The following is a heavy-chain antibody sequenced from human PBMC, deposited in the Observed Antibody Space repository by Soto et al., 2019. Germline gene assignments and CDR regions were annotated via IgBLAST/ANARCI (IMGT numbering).Heavy chain of an antibody. CDR1: GGSISSSSYY. D-gene: IGHD6-19*01. J-gene: IGHJ4*02. Sequence: QLQLQESGPGLVKPSETLSLTCTVSGGSISSSSYYWGWIRQPPGKGLEWIGSIYYSGSTYYNPSLKSRVTLSVDTSKNQFSLKLSSVTAADTAVYYWARHGDSRGWNFDYWGQGTLVTVSS. CDR3: ARHGDSRGWNFDY. V-gene: IGHV4-39*01. CDR2: IYYSGST.